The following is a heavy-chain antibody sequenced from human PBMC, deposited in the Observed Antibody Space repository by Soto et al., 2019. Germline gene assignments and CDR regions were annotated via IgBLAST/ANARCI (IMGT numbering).Heavy chain of an antibody. Sequence: GGSLRLSCAASGFTFCGAAMHWFRQASGKGLEWLGRMRSKANSYATAYAASVKGRFTISRDDSANTAYLQMDSLKTEDTAVYYCGRQASVFYNGSPRYYLYVWGKGTTVTVAS. D-gene: IGHD3-10*01. CDR1: GFTFCGAA. J-gene: IGHJ6*03. V-gene: IGHV3-73*01. CDR2: MRSKANSYAT. CDR3: GRQASVFYNGSPRYYLYV.